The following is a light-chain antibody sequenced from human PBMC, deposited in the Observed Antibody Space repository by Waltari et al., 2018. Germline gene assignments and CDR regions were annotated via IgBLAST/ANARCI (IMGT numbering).Light chain of an antibody. Sequence: QLVLPQSPPASASLRTPVKLTCTLHSSDSNCPAPRHQQQPERGPRFLMKVSSDGSHSKGDGIPDRFSGSSSGTERYLTISSLQSEDEADYYCQTWGTGIVVFGGGTKLTVL. CDR3: QTWGTGIVV. J-gene: IGLJ2*01. CDR1: SSDSNCP. V-gene: IGLV4-69*01. CDR2: VSSDGSH.